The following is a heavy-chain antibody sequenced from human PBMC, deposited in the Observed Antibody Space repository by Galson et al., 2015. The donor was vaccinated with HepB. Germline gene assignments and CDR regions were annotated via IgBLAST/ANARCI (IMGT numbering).Heavy chain of an antibody. CDR2: TSYDGNYK. V-gene: IGHV3-30*03. CDR3: ARQSEPGYSAHPLDY. CDR1: GFSFSYHA. J-gene: IGHJ4*02. Sequence: SLRLSCAASGFSFSYHAIHWVRQAPGKGLEWLAATSYDGNYKYYVDSVKGRFTISRDNSKDTSYLQMDRLRPDDTAVYYCARQSEPGYSAHPLDYWGLGTLVTVSS. D-gene: IGHD5-24*01.